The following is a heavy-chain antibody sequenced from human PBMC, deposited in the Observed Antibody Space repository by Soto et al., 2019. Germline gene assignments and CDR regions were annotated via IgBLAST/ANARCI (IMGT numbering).Heavy chain of an antibody. V-gene: IGHV1-2*04. J-gene: IGHJ6*02. CDR3: ARAESTYSSSWYGGMDV. D-gene: IGHD6-13*01. CDR1: GYTFTGYY. Sequence: ASVKVSCKASGYTFTGYYMHWVRQAPGQGLEWMGWINPNSGGTNYAQKFQGWVTMTRDTSISTAYMEMSRLRSDDTAVYYWARAESTYSSSWYGGMDVWGQGTTVTVSS. CDR2: INPNSGGT.